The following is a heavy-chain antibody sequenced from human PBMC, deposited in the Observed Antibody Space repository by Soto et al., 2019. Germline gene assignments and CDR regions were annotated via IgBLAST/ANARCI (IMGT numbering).Heavy chain of an antibody. CDR2: IYYSGST. J-gene: IGHJ4*02. V-gene: IGHV4-31*03. Sequence: SETLSLTCTVSGGSISSGNYYWSWVRQHPGKGLEWIGYIYYSGSTYYNPSLKSRVTISVDTSKNQFSLKLSSVTAADTAVYYCARDYDSSGYHDYYFDYWGQGTLVTVSS. D-gene: IGHD3-22*01. CDR1: GGSISSGNYY. CDR3: ARDYDSSGYHDYYFDY.